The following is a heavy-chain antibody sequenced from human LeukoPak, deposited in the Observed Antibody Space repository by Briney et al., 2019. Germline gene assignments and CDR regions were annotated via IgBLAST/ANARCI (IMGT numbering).Heavy chain of an antibody. CDR2: IYYGGST. V-gene: IGHV4-59*01. CDR3: ARHRYYYDSSGYYYQP. D-gene: IGHD3-22*01. CDR1: GASISSYY. Sequence: SETLSLTGTVSGASISSYYWSWIRQPPGKGLEWIGYIYYGGSTNYNPSLKSRVTISVDTSKNQFSLRLSSVTAADTAVYYCARHRYYYDSSGYYYQPWGQGTLVTVSS. J-gene: IGHJ5*02.